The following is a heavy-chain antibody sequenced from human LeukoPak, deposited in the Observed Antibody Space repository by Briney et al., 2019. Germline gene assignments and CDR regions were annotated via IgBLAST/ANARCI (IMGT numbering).Heavy chain of an antibody. CDR3: ARRFLRFLPFDY. Sequence: GSLRLSCAASGFTFSSYAMSWVRRPPGKGLEWFGEINHSGSTNYDPSLKSRVTISVDTSKNQFSQKLSSVTAADTAVYYCARRFLRFLPFDYWGQGTLVTVSS. CDR2: INHSGST. J-gene: IGHJ4*02. CDR1: GFTFSSYA. D-gene: IGHD3-3*01. V-gene: IGHV4-34*01.